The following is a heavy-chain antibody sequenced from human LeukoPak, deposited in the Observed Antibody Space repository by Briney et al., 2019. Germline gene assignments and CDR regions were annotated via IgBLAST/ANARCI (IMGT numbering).Heavy chain of an antibody. V-gene: IGHV3-21*01. J-gene: IGHJ4*02. Sequence: GGSLRLSCAASGFSFSDYYMHWVRQAPGKGLEWVSSISSSSSYIYYADSVRGRFTISRDNAKNSLYLQMNSLRAEDTAVYYCARDPRGVKGYWGQGTLVTVSS. CDR2: ISSSSSYI. D-gene: IGHD3-10*01. CDR3: ARDPRGVKGY. CDR1: GFSFSDYY.